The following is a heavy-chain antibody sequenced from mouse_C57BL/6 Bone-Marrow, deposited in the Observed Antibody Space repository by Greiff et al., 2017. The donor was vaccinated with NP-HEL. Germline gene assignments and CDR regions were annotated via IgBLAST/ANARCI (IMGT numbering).Heavy chain of an antibody. J-gene: IGHJ2*01. V-gene: IGHV1-64*01. CDR3: ARSPYYYGISYGFDY. CDR2: IHPNSGST. Sequence: QVQLQQPGAELVKPGASVKLSCKASGYTFTSYWMHWVKQRPGQGLEWIGMIHPNSGSTNYNEKFKSKATLTVDKSSSTAYMQLSSLTSEDSAVYYCARSPYYYGISYGFDYWGQGTTLTVSS. D-gene: IGHD1-1*01. CDR1: GYTFTSYW.